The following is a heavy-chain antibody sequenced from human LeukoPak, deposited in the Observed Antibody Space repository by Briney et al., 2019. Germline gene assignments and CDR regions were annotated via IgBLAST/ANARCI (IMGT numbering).Heavy chain of an antibody. Sequence: GGSLRLSCAASGFTLSSYAMSWVRQAPGKGLEWVSAISGSSDNTYYADSVKGRFTISRDNSKNMLYLQMNSLRVEDTAVYYCAKSPLRAAAGEWIDPWGQGTLVTVSS. CDR1: GFTLSSYA. D-gene: IGHD6-13*01. CDR3: AKSPLRAAAGEWIDP. J-gene: IGHJ5*02. V-gene: IGHV3-23*01. CDR2: ISGSSDNT.